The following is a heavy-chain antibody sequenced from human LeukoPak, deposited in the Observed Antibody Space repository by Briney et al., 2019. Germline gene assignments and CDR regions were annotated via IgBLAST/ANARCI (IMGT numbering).Heavy chain of an antibody. J-gene: IGHJ3*02. V-gene: IGHV3-23*01. CDR3: ASTPDYYDRLMSFDI. Sequence: PGGSLRLSCAASGFTFSSYAVSWVRQAPGKGLEWVSAISGSGGSTYYADSVKGRFTISRDNSKNTLYLQMNSLRAEDTAVYYCASTPDYYDRLMSFDIWGQGTMVTVSS. D-gene: IGHD3-22*01. CDR1: GFTFSSYA. CDR2: ISGSGGST.